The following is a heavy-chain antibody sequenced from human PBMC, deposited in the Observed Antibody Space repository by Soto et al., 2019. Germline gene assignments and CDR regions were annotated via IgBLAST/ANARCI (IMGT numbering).Heavy chain of an antibody. Sequence: SETLGISCAFYDGSFSGYYWSWIRQPPGKGLDWIGEINHSGSTKYNPSLESRVTISVDTSKSQFSLKLRSVTAADTAVYYRARGLDIVSTISDNWFDPWGQGTLVTVSS. V-gene: IGHV4-34*01. D-gene: IGHD5-12*01. CDR3: ARGLDIVSTISDNWFDP. CDR1: DGSFSGYY. CDR2: INHSGST. J-gene: IGHJ5*02.